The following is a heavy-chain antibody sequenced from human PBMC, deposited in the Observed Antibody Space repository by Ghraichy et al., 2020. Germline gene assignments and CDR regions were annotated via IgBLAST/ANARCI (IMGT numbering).Heavy chain of an antibody. V-gene: IGHV3-48*02. CDR2: ISSSSSTI. J-gene: IGHJ6*02. CDR1: GFTFSSYS. D-gene: IGHD2-2*02. Sequence: GSLRLSCAASGFTFSSYSMNWVRQAPGKGLEWVSYISSSSSTIYYADSVKGRFTISRDNAKNSLYLQMNSLRDEDTAVYYCAREGIVVVPAAIPELNYYGMDVWGQGTTVTVSS. CDR3: AREGIVVVPAAIPELNYYGMDV.